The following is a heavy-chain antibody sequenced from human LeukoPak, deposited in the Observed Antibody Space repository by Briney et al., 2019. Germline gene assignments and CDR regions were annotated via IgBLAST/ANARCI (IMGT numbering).Heavy chain of an antibody. CDR1: GGSISSSSYY. J-gene: IGHJ4*02. CDR2: IYYSGST. CDR3: ARQESSSWYVSSFGGER. V-gene: IGHV4-39*01. Sequence: SETLSLTCTVSGGSISSSSYYWGWIRLHPGKGLEWVGSIYYSGSTYYNPSLKSRVTISVDTSKNQFSLKLSSVTAADTAVYYCARQESSSWYVSSFGGERWGQGTLVTVSS. D-gene: IGHD6-13*01.